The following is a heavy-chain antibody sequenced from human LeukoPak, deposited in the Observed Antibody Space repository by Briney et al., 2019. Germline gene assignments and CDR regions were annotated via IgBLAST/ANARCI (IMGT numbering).Heavy chain of an antibody. D-gene: IGHD4-23*01. J-gene: IGHJ3*02. CDR2: IGTDGSST. Sequence: GGSLRLSCAASGVTFSNYWMHWVRQVPGEGLVWVSRIGTDGSSTTYADYVKGRFTISRDNAKNTLYLQMNSLRAEDTAVYYCARDKYGGNSNAFDIWGQGTLVTVSS. CDR3: ARDKYGGNSNAFDI. CDR1: GVTFSNYW. V-gene: IGHV3-74*01.